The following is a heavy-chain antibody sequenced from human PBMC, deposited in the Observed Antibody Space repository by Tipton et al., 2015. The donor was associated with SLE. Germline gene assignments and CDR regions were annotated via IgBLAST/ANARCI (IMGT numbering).Heavy chain of an antibody. Sequence: SLRLSCAASGFTFSSYGMHWVRQAPGKGLEWVSYISSSGSTIYYADSVKGRFTISRDNAKNSLYLQMNSLRAEDTAVYYCARDGPGGKTLAYYFDYWGQGTLVTVSS. CDR2: ISSSGSTI. D-gene: IGHD3-16*01. CDR1: GFTFSSYG. J-gene: IGHJ4*02. CDR3: ARDGPGGKTLAYYFDY. V-gene: IGHV3-48*04.